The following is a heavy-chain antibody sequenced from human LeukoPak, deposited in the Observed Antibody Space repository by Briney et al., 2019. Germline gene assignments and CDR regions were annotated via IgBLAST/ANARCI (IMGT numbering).Heavy chain of an antibody. D-gene: IGHD3-10*01. V-gene: IGHV3-30*03. CDR1: GFTFSSYG. J-gene: IGHJ4*02. Sequence: GGSLRLSCAASGFTFSSYGMHWVRQAPGKGLEWVAVISSDGSNKYYADSVKGRFTISRDNAKNSLYLQMNSLRVDDTGVYYCARDFGSLEDYFDYWGQGTLVTVSS. CDR2: ISSDGSNK. CDR3: ARDFGSLEDYFDY.